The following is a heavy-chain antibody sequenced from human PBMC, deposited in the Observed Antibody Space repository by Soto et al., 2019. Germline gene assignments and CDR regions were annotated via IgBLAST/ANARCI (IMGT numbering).Heavy chain of an antibody. CDR1: GGSVSSGSYY. CDR2: IYYSGST. D-gene: IGHD6-13*01. V-gene: IGHV4-61*01. Sequence: SETLSLTCTVSGGSVSSGSYYWSWIRQPPGKGLEWIGYIYYSGSTNYNPSLKSRVTISVDTSKNQFSLKLSSVTAADTAVYYCASYSSSWCLYYYYGMDVWGQGTTVTVSS. J-gene: IGHJ6*02. CDR3: ASYSSSWCLYYYYGMDV.